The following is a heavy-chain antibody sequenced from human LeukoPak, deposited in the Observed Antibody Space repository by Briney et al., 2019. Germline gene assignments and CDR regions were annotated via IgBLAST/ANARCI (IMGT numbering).Heavy chain of an antibody. CDR1: GFTFGDYA. J-gene: IGHJ4*02. Sequence: PGGSLRLSCTASGFTFGDYAMSWVRRAPGKGLEWVGFIRSKAYGGTTEYAASVKGRFTISRDDSKSIAYLQMNSLKTEDTAVYYCTSDPEYCGGDCYSFDYWGQGTLVTVSS. CDR2: IRSKAYGGTT. CDR3: TSDPEYCGGDCYSFDY. V-gene: IGHV3-49*04. D-gene: IGHD2-21*01.